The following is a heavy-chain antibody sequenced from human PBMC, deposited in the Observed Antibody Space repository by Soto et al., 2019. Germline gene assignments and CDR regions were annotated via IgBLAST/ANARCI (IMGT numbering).Heavy chain of an antibody. CDR3: AREGSGWPPDAFDM. CDR2: ISTSSSTI. V-gene: IGHV3-48*02. Sequence: EVQLVESGGGLVQPGGSLRLSCAASGFIFSSYGMNWVRQAPGKGLEWVSYISTSSSTIYYGDSVKGRFTVSRDNAKKSLHLQMNSLRDDDTAVYYCAREGSGWPPDAFDMWGKGTMVTVSS. D-gene: IGHD6-19*01. CDR1: GFIFSSYG. J-gene: IGHJ3*02.